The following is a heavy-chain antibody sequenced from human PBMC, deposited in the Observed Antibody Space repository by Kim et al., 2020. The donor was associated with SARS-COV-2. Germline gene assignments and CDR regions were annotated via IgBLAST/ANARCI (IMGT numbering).Heavy chain of an antibody. CDR1: GFSISDYY. CDR3: ARDLKTNSNYDFWGGPPTYYYGMDV. D-gene: IGHD3-3*01. Sequence: GGSLRLSCAASGFSISDYYMSWIRQAPGKGLEWISYISSSSSQTNYADSVKGRFTMSRDNAKNSVYLQMNSLRAEDTAVYYCARDLKTNSNYDFWGGPPTYYYGMDVWGQGTTVTVSS. V-gene: IGHV3-11*06. CDR2: ISSSSSQT. J-gene: IGHJ6*02.